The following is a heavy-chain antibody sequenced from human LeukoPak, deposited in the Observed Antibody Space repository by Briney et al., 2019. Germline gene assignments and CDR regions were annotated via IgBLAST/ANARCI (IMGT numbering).Heavy chain of an antibody. Sequence: GGSLRLSCAASGFTFSSYSMTWVRQAPGKGLEWVSSISSSSSYIYYADSVKGRFTISRDNAKNSLYLQMNSLRAEDTAVYYCARDFIPDCSSTSCRDYWGQGTLVTVSS. CDR2: ISSSSSYI. D-gene: IGHD2-2*01. CDR3: ARDFIPDCSSTSCRDY. J-gene: IGHJ4*02. CDR1: GFTFSSYS. V-gene: IGHV3-21*01.